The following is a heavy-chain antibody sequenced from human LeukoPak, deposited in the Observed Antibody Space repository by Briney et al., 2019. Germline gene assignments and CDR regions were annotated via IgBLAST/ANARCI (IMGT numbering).Heavy chain of an antibody. CDR1: GFSFSIYW. D-gene: IGHD4-17*01. J-gene: IGHJ4*02. Sequence: GGSLRLSCAASGFSFSIYWMHCVRQAPGKGLVWVSRINSDGSSTNYADSVKGRFTISRDNAKNTLSLQMSSLRAEDTGIYYCAKVSYGVLGYWGQGTLVTVSS. CDR3: AKVSYGVLGY. CDR2: INSDGSST. V-gene: IGHV3-74*01.